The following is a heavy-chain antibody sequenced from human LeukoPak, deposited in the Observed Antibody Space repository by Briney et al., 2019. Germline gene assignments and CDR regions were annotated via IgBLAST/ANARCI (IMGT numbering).Heavy chain of an antibody. D-gene: IGHD1-14*01. J-gene: IGHJ2*01. V-gene: IGHV3-30*02. CDR2: IRYDGSNK. CDR1: GFTFSSYG. Sequence: PGGSLRLSCAASGFTFSSYGMHWVRQAPGKGLEWVAFIRYDGSNKYYADSVKGQFTISRDNSKNSLYLQMNSLRAEDTAVYYCARVSESEWNFDLWGRGTLVTVSS. CDR3: ARVSESEWNFDL.